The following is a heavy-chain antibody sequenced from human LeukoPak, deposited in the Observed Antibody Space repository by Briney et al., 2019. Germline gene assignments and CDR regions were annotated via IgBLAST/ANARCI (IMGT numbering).Heavy chain of an antibody. CDR1: GFTFSSYA. D-gene: IGHD4-11*01. CDR2: ISYDGSNK. Sequence: GGSLRLSCAASGFTFSSYAMHWVRQAPGKGLEWVAVISYDGSNKYYADSVKGRFTISRDNSKNTLYLQMNSLRAEDTAVYYCARGDYSNLYYYYGMDVWGQDTTVTVSS. CDR3: ARGDYSNLYYYYGMDV. J-gene: IGHJ6*02. V-gene: IGHV3-30-3*01.